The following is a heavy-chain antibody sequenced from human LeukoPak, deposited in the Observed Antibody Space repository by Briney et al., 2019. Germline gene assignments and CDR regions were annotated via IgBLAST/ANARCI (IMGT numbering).Heavy chain of an antibody. CDR2: INPSGGDT. V-gene: IGHV1-46*01. J-gene: IGHJ4*02. Sequence: ASVKVSCKASGYTFTSYYMHWVRQAPGQGLEWMGIINPSGGDTSYAQKFQGRLTMTRDTSTNTVYMELTSMRSEDTAVYYCAREVMDNLRFDYWGQGTLVTVSS. CDR3: AREVMDNLRFDY. CDR1: GYTFTSYY. D-gene: IGHD1-14*01.